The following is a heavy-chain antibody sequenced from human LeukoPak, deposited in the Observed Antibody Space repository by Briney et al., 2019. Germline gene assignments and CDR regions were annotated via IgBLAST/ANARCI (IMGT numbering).Heavy chain of an antibody. Sequence: SETLSLTCTVSGGSISSYYWSWIRQPPGKGLEWIAYIDYSGSTNYNPSLKSRVTISVDTSKNQFSLKLSSVTAADTAVYYCARVKRYYYDSSGYYAPYYFDYWGQGTLVTVSS. V-gene: IGHV4-59*12. J-gene: IGHJ4*02. CDR3: ARVKRYYYDSSGYYAPYYFDY. D-gene: IGHD3-22*01. CDR1: GGSISSYY. CDR2: IDYSGST.